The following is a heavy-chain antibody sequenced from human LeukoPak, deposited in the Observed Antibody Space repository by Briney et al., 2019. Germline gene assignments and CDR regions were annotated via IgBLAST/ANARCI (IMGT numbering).Heavy chain of an antibody. D-gene: IGHD2-15*01. CDR1: GYSFTNYW. CDR3: ARPGYCSGGSCYSNFDY. CDR2: IYPGDSDT. Sequence: GESLKISCKGSGYSFTNYWIGWVRRMPGKGLEWMGIIYPGDSDTRYSPSFQGQVTISADKSISTAYLQWSSLKASDTAMYYCARPGYCSGGSCYSNFDYWGQGTLVTVSS. V-gene: IGHV5-51*01. J-gene: IGHJ4*02.